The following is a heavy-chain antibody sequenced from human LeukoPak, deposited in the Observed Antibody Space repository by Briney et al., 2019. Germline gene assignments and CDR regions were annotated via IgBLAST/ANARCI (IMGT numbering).Heavy chain of an antibody. Sequence: PGGSLRLSCAASGFTFSSYAMSWVRQAPGMGLEWVATIKQDGREKYYLDTVKGRFTISRDNAKNSLFLQMNSLRAEDTAVYYCAGARGWEFSSWGQGTLVTVSS. CDR3: AGARGWEFSS. V-gene: IGHV3-7*01. J-gene: IGHJ5*02. D-gene: IGHD1-26*01. CDR1: GFTFSSYA. CDR2: IKQDGREK.